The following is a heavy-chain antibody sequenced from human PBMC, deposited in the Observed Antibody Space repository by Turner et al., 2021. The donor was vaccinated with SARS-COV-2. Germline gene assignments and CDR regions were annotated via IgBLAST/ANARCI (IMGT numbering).Heavy chain of an antibody. CDR2: IFYDVSNK. J-gene: IGHJ4*02. CDR3: ARDHYYDSSGLPYYFDY. V-gene: IGHV3-33*01. D-gene: IGHD3-22*01. Sequence: QVQLVESGGGVVQPGRSLRLSCAASGFTFSSYGMHWVRQAPGKGLEWVAVIFYDVSNKYYADSVKGRFTISRDNSKNTLYLQMNSLRAEDTAVYYCARDHYYDSSGLPYYFDYWGQGTLVTVSS. CDR1: GFTFSSYG.